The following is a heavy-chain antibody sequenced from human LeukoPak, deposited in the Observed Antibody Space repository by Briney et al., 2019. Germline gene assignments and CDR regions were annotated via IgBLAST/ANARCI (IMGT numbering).Heavy chain of an antibody. CDR2: MYYSGSI. Sequence: SETLALTLVVLGCPIRTNSYYWALIPPAPGKGVEWIVSMYYSGSIYYNSSLKSRITVSADTSKNQLSLKLSSVTATDMAVYYSARHVDSGWYRGLDIWGQGTMVTVSS. D-gene: IGHD6-19*01. CDR3: ARHVDSGWYRGLDI. CDR1: GCPIRTNSYY. J-gene: IGHJ3*02. V-gene: IGHV4-39*01.